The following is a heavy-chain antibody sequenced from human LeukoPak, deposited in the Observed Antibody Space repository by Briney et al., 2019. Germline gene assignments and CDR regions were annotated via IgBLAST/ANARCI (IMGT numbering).Heavy chain of an antibody. CDR3: ASSLAVAGTSQIDY. D-gene: IGHD6-19*01. Sequence: SETLSLTCTVSGGSISSSSYYWGWIRQPPGKGLEWIGSIYYSGSTYYNPSLKSRVTISVDTSKNQFSLKLSSVTAADTAEYYCASSLAVAGTSQIDYWGQGTLVTVSS. J-gene: IGHJ4*02. V-gene: IGHV4-39*01. CDR2: IYYSGST. CDR1: GGSISSSSYY.